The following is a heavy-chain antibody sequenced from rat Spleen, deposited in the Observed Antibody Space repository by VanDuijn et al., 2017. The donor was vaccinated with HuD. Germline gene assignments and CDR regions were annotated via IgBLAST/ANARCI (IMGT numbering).Heavy chain of an antibody. CDR2: IIYDGSRT. J-gene: IGHJ2*01. Sequence: EVQLLESGGGLVQPGRSLKLSCAASGFTFSDYSMAWVRQAPKEGPEWVATIIYDGSRTYYRDSVKGRFTISRDNAENTVYLQMHSLRSEDTSTYYCAKDLTGTFDYWGQGVMVTVSS. CDR1: GFTFSDYS. CDR3: AKDLTGTFDY. D-gene: IGHD5-1*01. V-gene: IGHV5S10*01.